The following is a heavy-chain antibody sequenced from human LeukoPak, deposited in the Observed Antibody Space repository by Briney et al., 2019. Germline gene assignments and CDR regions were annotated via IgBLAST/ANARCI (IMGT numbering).Heavy chain of an antibody. CDR3: ARGSHDFDY. CDR1: GFTFSNYW. Sequence: GGSLRLSCAASGFTFSNYWMHWVRQAPGKGLVWVSRINSDGSSTNYADSVKGRFTISRDNAKNTLYLQMNSLGDEDTAVFYCARGSHDFDYWGQGTLVTVSS. J-gene: IGHJ4*02. CDR2: INSDGSST. V-gene: IGHV3-74*01.